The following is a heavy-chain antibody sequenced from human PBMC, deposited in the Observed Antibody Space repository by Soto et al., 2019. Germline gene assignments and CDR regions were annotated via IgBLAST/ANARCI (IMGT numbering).Heavy chain of an antibody. Sequence: EVQLLESGGGLVQPGGSLRLSCAASGFTFSSYVMNWVRQPPGKGLEWVSGISGSGGSTYYADSVKGRFTISRDNSQNPLYLPMNRPRAEDTALYYCAKGPRAPPPHDYGMDVWGQGTTVTVSS. CDR1: GFTFSSYV. CDR2: ISGSGGST. V-gene: IGHV3-23*01. CDR3: AKGPRAPPPHDYGMDV. J-gene: IGHJ6*02.